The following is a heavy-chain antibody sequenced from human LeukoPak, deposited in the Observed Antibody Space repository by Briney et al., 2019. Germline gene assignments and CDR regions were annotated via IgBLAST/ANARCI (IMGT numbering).Heavy chain of an antibody. D-gene: IGHD6-19*01. J-gene: IGHJ4*02. CDR1: GXTFSSYA. CDR3: ARPASSGWSHFDY. V-gene: IGHV3-23*01. Sequence: GGSLRLSCAASGXTFSSYAMSWVRQAPGKGLEWVSAISGSGGSTYYADSVKGRFTISRDNSKNTLYLQMNSLRAEDTAVYYCARPASSGWSHFDYWGQGTLVTVSS. CDR2: ISGSGGST.